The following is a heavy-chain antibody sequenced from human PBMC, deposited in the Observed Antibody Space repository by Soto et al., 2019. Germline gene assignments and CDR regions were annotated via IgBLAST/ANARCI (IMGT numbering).Heavy chain of an antibody. CDR1: GFTFSSYG. Sequence: GGSLRLSCAASGFTFSSYGMSWVRQAPGKGLEWVSAISASGGSTYYADSVKGRFTISRDNSKNTVHLLMNSLRAEDTAVYYCAKDGSIAAASNWFDPWGQGTLVTVSS. CDR3: AKDGSIAAASNWFDP. J-gene: IGHJ5*02. V-gene: IGHV3-23*01. D-gene: IGHD6-13*01. CDR2: ISASGGST.